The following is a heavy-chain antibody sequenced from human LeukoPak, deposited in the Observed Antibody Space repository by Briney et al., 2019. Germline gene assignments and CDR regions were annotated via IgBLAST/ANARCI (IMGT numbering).Heavy chain of an antibody. D-gene: IGHD2-8*01. Sequence: SETLSLTCTVSGGSISSGGYYWSWIRQPPGKGLEWIGYIYHSGSTYYNPSLKSRVTISVDRSKNQFSLKLSSVTAADTAVYYCARGTNYYCDYWGQGTLVTVSS. CDR2: IYHSGST. CDR3: ARGTNYYCDY. V-gene: IGHV4-30-2*01. J-gene: IGHJ4*02. CDR1: GGSISSGGYY.